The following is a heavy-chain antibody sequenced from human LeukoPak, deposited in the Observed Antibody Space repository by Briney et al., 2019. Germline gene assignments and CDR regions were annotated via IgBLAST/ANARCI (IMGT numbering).Heavy chain of an antibody. CDR2: IIPIFGTA. CDR3: ARSGSYGDYSWFDP. Sequence: GASVNLSCNASGGTFSSYAISWVRQAPGQGLEWMGGIIPIFGTANYEQKFQGRVTITADKSTSTAYMELSSLRSEDTAVYYCARSGSYGDYSWFDPWGQGTLVTVSS. J-gene: IGHJ5*02. V-gene: IGHV1-69*06. D-gene: IGHD4-17*01. CDR1: GGTFSSYA.